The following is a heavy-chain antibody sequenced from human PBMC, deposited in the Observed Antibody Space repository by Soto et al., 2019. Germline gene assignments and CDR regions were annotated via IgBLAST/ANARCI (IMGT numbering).Heavy chain of an antibody. J-gene: IGHJ6*02. CDR3: ARVLYCSSTSCTMWGHDYYYYAMDV. Sequence: GGSLRLSCAASGFTFSSYSMNWVRQAPGKGLEWVSSISSSSSYIYYADSVKGRFTISRDNAKNSLYLQMNSLRAEDTAVYYCARVLYCSSTSCTMWGHDYYYYAMDVWGQGTTVTVSS. CDR2: ISSSSSYI. D-gene: IGHD2-2*01. V-gene: IGHV3-21*01. CDR1: GFTFSSYS.